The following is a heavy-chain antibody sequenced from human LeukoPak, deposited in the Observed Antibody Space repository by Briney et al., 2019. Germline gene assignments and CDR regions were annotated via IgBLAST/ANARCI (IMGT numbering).Heavy chain of an antibody. Sequence: GGSLRLSCAASGFTVSSNYMSWVRQAPGKGLEWVSVIYSGGSTYYADSVKGRFTISRDNSKNTLYLQMNSLRAEDTAVYYCATSAGEYYYDSSGYPRGRRDRLYYFDYWGQGTLVTVSS. V-gene: IGHV3-53*01. CDR2: IYSGGST. D-gene: IGHD3-22*01. J-gene: IGHJ4*02. CDR1: GFTVSSNY. CDR3: ATSAGEYYYDSSGYPRGRRDRLYYFDY.